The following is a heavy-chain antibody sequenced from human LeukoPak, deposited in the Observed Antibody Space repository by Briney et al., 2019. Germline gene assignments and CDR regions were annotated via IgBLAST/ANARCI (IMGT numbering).Heavy chain of an antibody. CDR1: GGTFSSYA. V-gene: IGHV1-69*13. D-gene: IGHD2-2*01. CDR3: ARVDCSSTSCQDYYYYYYKDV. CDR2: IIPIFGTA. J-gene: IGHJ6*03. Sequence: SVKVSCKASGGTFSSYAISWVRQAPGQGLEWMGGIIPIFGTANYAQKFQGRVTITADESTSTAYMELSSLRSEDTAVYYCARVDCSSTSCQDYYYYYYKDVWGKGTTVTVSS.